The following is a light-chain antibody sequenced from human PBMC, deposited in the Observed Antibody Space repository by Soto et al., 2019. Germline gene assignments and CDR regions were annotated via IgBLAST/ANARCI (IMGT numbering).Light chain of an antibody. CDR3: QQLNSYPRT. V-gene: IGKV1-9*01. J-gene: IGKJ3*01. CDR1: QGIDNY. CDR2: AAS. Sequence: IQLTQSPSSLSASVGDRVTITCRASQGIDNYLAWYQQKPGNPPRLLIYAASTLQSGVPSRFSGTGSGTDFTLTISSLQPEDFATYYCQQLNSYPRTFGPGTKVDIK.